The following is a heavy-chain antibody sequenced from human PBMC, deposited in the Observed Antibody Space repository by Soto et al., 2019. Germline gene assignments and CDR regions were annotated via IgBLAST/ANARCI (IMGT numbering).Heavy chain of an antibody. CDR1: GGTFSSYA. Sequence: QVQLVQSGAEVKKPGSSVKVSCKASGGTFSSYAISWVRQAPGQGLEWMGGIIPIFGTANYAQKFQGRVTXXAXEXXSTAYMELSSLRSEDTAVYYCARASCYGSVNGFVPWGQGTLVTVSS. CDR3: ARASCYGSVNGFVP. CDR2: IIPIFGTA. V-gene: IGHV1-69*12. D-gene: IGHD3-10*01. J-gene: IGHJ5*02.